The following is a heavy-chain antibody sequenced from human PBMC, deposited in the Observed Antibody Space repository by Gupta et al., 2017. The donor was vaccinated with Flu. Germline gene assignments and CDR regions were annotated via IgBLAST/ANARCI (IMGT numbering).Heavy chain of an antibody. V-gene: IGHV3-48*02. CDR1: GFTFSSYS. J-gene: IGHJ4*02. CDR3: ARDSDIVGTALDY. Sequence: EVQLVESGGGLVQPGGSLRLSCAASGFTFSSYSMNWVRQAPGKGLEWVSKISSSSSTIYYADSGKGRFTISRENAKNSRYLKMNSLRDEDTAVYYWARDSDIVGTALDYWGQGTLVTVSS. D-gene: IGHD5-12*01. CDR2: ISSSSSTI.